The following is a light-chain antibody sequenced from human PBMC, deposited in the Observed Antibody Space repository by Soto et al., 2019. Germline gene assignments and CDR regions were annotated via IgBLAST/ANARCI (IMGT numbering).Light chain of an antibody. CDR2: KAS. CDR1: QSISSW. Sequence: DIQMTQSPSTLSASVGDRVTITCRASQSISSWLAWYRQKPGKAPKLLIYKASSLESGVPSRFSGSGSGTEFTLTISSLQPDHFATYYCQQYNSYSTFGQGTKVEIK. V-gene: IGKV1-5*03. CDR3: QQYNSYST. J-gene: IGKJ1*01.